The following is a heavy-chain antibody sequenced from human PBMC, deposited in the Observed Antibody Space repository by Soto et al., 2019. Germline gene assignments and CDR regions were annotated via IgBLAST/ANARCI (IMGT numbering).Heavy chain of an antibody. CDR1: GFTFSDYY. Sequence: GGSLRLSCAASGFTFSDYYMTWIRQAPGRGLEWVSYISTSGSATYYAESVKGRFTISRDNAKNSLYLQMNSLRADDTAVYYCARDFWSGQRFWYGMDVWGQGTTVTVSS. D-gene: IGHD3-3*01. CDR2: ISTSGSAT. J-gene: IGHJ6*02. CDR3: ARDFWSGQRFWYGMDV. V-gene: IGHV3-11*01.